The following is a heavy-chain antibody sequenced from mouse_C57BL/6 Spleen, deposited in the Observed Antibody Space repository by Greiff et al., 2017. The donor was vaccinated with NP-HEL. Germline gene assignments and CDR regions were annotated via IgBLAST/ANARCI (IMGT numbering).Heavy chain of an antibody. V-gene: IGHV5-17*01. Sequence: EVMLVESGGGLVKPGGSLKLSCAASGFTFSDYGMHWVRQAPEKGLEWVAYISSGSSTIYYADTVKGRFTISRDNAKNTLFLQLTSLRSEDTAMYYCARDYYLWYFDYWGQGTTLTVSS. CDR1: GFTFSDYG. CDR2: ISSGSSTI. CDR3: ARDYYLWYFDY. D-gene: IGHD2-1*01. J-gene: IGHJ2*01.